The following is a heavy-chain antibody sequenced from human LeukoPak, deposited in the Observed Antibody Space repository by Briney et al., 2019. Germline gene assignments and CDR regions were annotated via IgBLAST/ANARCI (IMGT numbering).Heavy chain of an antibody. D-gene: IGHD6-13*01. V-gene: IGHV1-69*13. CDR3: ARDDARSSSWEHAFDI. J-gene: IGHJ3*02. CDR1: GGTFSSYA. Sequence: SVKVSCKASGGTFSSYAISWVGQAPGQGLEWMGGIIPIFGTANYAQKFQGRVTITADESTSTAYMELSSLRSEDTAVYYCARDDARSSSWEHAFDIWGQGTMVTVSS. CDR2: IIPIFGTA.